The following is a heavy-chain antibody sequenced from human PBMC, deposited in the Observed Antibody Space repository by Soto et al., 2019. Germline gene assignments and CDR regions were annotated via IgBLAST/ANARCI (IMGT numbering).Heavy chain of an antibody. CDR2: IKQDGSEK. V-gene: IGHV3-7*01. CDR3: ARTPPDYYDSSGSFDY. Sequence: GESLKISCAASGFTFSSYWMSWVRQAPGKGLEWVANIKQDGSEKYYVDSVKGRFTISRDNAKNSLYLQMNSLRAEDTAVYYCARTPPDYYDSSGSFDYWGQGTLVTVSS. J-gene: IGHJ4*02. D-gene: IGHD3-22*01. CDR1: GFTFSSYW.